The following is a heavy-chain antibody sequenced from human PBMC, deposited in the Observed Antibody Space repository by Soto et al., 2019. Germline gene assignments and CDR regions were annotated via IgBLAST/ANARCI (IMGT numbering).Heavy chain of an antibody. Sequence: ASVKVSCKASGYTFTSYGISWVRQAPGQGLEWMGWISAYNGNTNYAQKLQGRVTMTTDTSTSTAYMELRSLRSDDTAVYYCARATYRYCSGGSCYSDYWGQGTLVTV. V-gene: IGHV1-18*01. D-gene: IGHD2-15*01. CDR1: GYTFTSYG. CDR3: ARATYRYCSGGSCYSDY. J-gene: IGHJ4*02. CDR2: ISAYNGNT.